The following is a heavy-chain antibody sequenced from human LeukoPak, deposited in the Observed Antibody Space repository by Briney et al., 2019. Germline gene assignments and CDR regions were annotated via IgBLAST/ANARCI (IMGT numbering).Heavy chain of an antibody. J-gene: IGHJ6*03. CDR2: IYTSGST. Sequence: SETLSLTCTVSGGSISSGSYYWSWIRQPAGKGLERIVRIYTSGSTNYNPSLKSRVTISVDTSKNQFSLKLSSVTAADTAVYYCARSYSSGNYYYMDVWGKGTTVTISS. CDR1: GGSISSGSYY. V-gene: IGHV4-61*02. D-gene: IGHD6-25*01. CDR3: ARSYSSGNYYYMDV.